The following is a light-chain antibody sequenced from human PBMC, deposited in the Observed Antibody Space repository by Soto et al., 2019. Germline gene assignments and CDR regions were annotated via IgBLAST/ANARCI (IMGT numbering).Light chain of an antibody. V-gene: IGLV3-1*01. CDR1: KLGDQY. CDR3: QAWDSITFYV. CDR2: QDS. J-gene: IGLJ1*01. Sequence: SYELTQPPSVSVSPGQTASITCSGYKLGDQYASWYQQKPGQSPVLVIYQDSKRPSGIPERFSGSNSGNTATLTISGTQAMDEADYYCQAWDSITFYVFGTGTKVTVL.